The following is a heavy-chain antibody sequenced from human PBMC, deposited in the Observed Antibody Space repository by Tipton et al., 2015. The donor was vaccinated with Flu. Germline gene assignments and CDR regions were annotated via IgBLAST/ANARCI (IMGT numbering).Heavy chain of an antibody. J-gene: IGHJ5*02. CDR1: GYSIRSAYY. CDR2: IYSGDSGYT. D-gene: IGHD4-11*01. Sequence: TLSLTCSVSGYSIRSAYYWGWVRRPPGKGLEWIGNIYSGDSGYTYYNPSLRSRVTIAVDRPKNQFSLRLTSVTAADTAVYYCARRDYSNYVSEPKNWFDPWGQGTLVTVSS. CDR3: ARRDYSNYVSEPKNWFDP. V-gene: IGHV4-38-2*01.